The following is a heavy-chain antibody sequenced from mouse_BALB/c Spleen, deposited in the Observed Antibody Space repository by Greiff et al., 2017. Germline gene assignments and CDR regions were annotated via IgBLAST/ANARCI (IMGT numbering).Heavy chain of an antibody. CDR2: ISTYYGDA. CDR3: ARDGSSYESFAY. Sequence: VQLQQSGAELVRPGVSVKISCKGSGYTFTDYAMHWVKQSHAKSLEWIGVISTYYGDASYNQKFKGKATMTVDKSSSTAYMQLKSLTSEDSAVYYCARDGSSYESFAYWGQGTLVTVSA. CDR1: GYTFTDYA. V-gene: IGHV1S137*01. D-gene: IGHD1-1*01. J-gene: IGHJ3*01.